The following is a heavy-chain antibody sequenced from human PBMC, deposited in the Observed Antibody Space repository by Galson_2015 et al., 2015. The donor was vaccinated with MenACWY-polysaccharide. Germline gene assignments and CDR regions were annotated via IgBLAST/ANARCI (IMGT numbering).Heavy chain of an antibody. Sequence: SVKVSCKASGYTFTSYAMNWVRQAPGQGLEWMGWINTNTGNPTYAQGFTGRFVFSLDTSVSTAYLQISSLKAEDTAVYYCARDLYYYDSSGVGYYGMDVWGQGTTATVSS. CDR1: GYTFTSYA. CDR2: INTNTGNP. D-gene: IGHD3-22*01. V-gene: IGHV7-4-1*02. CDR3: ARDLYYYDSSGVGYYGMDV. J-gene: IGHJ6*02.